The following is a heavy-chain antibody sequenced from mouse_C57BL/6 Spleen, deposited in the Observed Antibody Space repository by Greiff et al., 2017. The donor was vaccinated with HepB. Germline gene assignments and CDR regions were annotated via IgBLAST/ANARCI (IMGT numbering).Heavy chain of an antibody. V-gene: IGHV5-12*01. D-gene: IGHD1-2*01. CDR3: ARQGLYGVRYFDV. Sequence: EVHLVESGGGLVQPGGSLKLSCAASGFTFSDYYMYWVRQTPEKRLEWVAYISNGGGSTYYPDTVKGRFTISRDNAKNTLYLQMSRLKSEDTAMYYCARQGLYGVRYFDVWGTGTTVTVSS. CDR1: GFTFSDYY. J-gene: IGHJ1*03. CDR2: ISNGGGST.